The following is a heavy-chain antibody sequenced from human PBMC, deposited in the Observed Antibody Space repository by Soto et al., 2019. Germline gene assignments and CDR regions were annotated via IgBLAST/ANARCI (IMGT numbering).Heavy chain of an antibody. V-gene: IGHV6-1*01. CDR1: GDSVSSNSAA. Sequence: SQTLSLTCAISGDSVSSNSAAWNWIRLSPSRGLEWLARTYYRSRWYNDYAVSVRSRITVNPDTSKNQFSLQLTSVTPEDTAVYYCAKEGEWELHNWFDPWGKGTLVTVSS. J-gene: IGHJ5*02. CDR3: AKEGEWELHNWFDP. D-gene: IGHD1-26*01. CDR2: TYYRSRWYN.